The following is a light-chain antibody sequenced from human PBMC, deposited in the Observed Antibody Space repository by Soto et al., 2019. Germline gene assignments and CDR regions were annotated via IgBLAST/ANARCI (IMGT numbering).Light chain of an antibody. CDR3: IQTLPTPLT. CDR2: LAS. J-gene: IGKJ4*01. V-gene: IGKV2-28*01. Sequence: DTVMTQSPLSLPVTPGEPASISCRSSQCLLNINGFKYLDWYLQKPGQSPFLLIYLASNRDCGVPDRFSGSGSGTDFTLKISRVQAEDFGVYYCIQTLPTPLTFGGGTKV. CDR1: QCLLNINGFKY.